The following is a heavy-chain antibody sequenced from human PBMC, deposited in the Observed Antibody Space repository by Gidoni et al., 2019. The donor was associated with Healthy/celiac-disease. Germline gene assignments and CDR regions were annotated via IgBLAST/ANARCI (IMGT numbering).Heavy chain of an antibody. CDR1: GGSFSGYY. D-gene: IGHD3-10*01. J-gene: IGHJ4*02. V-gene: IGHV4-34*01. Sequence: QVQLQQWGAGLLKPSETLSLTCAVYGGSFSGYYWSWIRQPPGKGLEWIGEINHSGSTNYNPSLKSRVTISVDTSKNQFSLKLSSVTAADTAVYYCARGRGVGVARYDYWGQGTLVTVSS. CDR3: ARGRGVGVARYDY. CDR2: INHSGST.